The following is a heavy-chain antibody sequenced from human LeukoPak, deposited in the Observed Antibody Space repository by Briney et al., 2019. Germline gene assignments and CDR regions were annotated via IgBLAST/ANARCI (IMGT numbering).Heavy chain of an antibody. D-gene: IGHD3-10*01. Sequence: PGGSLRLSCAASGFTFSSYSMNWVRQAPGKGLEWVSYISSSSSTIYYADSVKGRFTISRVNAKNSLYLQMNSLRAEDTAVYYCARDMGYYFDYWGQGTLVTVSS. CDR2: ISSSSSTI. J-gene: IGHJ4*02. CDR1: GFTFSSYS. CDR3: ARDMGYYFDY. V-gene: IGHV3-48*01.